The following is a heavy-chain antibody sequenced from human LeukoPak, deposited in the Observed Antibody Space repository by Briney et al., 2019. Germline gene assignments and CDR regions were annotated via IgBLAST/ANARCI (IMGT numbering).Heavy chain of an antibody. CDR3: ARDHIPSSSGWFDP. J-gene: IGHJ5*02. CDR1: GFTFSSYA. D-gene: IGHD6-6*01. Sequence: GGSLRLSCAASGFTFSSYAMHWVRQAPGKGLEWVTVIWYDGSNKYYADSVKGRFTISRDNSKNTLYLQMNSLRAEDTGVYYCARDHIPSSSGWFDPWGQGTLVTVSS. CDR2: IWYDGSNK. V-gene: IGHV3-33*08.